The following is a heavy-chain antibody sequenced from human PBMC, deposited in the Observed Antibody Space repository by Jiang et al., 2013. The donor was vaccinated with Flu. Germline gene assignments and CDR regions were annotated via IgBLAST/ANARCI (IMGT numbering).Heavy chain of an antibody. CDR3: AKGGSGSYYGLVDY. J-gene: IGHJ4*02. CDR2: ISWDGGST. Sequence: VVVQPGGSLRLSCAASGXTFDDYTMHWVRQAPGKGLEWVSLISWDGGSTYYADSVKGRFTISRDNSKNSLYLQMNSLRTEDTALYYCAKGGSGSYYGLVDYWGQGTLVTVSS. V-gene: IGHV3-43*01. D-gene: IGHD1-26*01. CDR1: GXTFDDYT.